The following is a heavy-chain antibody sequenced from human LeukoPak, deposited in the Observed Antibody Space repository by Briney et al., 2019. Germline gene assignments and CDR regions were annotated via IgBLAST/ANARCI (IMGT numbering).Heavy chain of an antibody. J-gene: IGHJ3*02. Sequence: SETLSLTCAVSGYSISSGYYWGWIRQPPGKGLEWIGSIYHSGSTYYNPSLKGRVTISVDTSKNQFSLKLSSVTAADTAVYYCARGIIAAAGTSVAFDIWGQGTMVTVSS. CDR2: IYHSGST. D-gene: IGHD6-13*01. V-gene: IGHV4-38-2*01. CDR3: ARGIIAAAGTSVAFDI. CDR1: GYSISSGYY.